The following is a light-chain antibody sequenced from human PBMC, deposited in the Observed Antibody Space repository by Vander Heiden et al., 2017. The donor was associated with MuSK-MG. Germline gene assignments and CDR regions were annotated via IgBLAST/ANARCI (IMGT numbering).Light chain of an antibody. CDR3: QQYYSPPFT. CDR1: HSVLYTYNNKNY. J-gene: IGKJ3*01. CDR2: WAS. V-gene: IGKV4-1*01. Sequence: DIVMTQSPASLGLSPGEPANITCKYSHSVLYTYNNKNYLAWYQQKPGQPPKLLIYWASTRQSGVPERFSGSGSGTDFTLTINSLQAEDLAVYSCQQYYSPPFTFGPGTTVEIK.